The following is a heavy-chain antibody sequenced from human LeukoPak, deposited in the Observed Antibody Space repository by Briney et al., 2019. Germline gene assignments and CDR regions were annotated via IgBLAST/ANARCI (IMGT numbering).Heavy chain of an antibody. J-gene: IGHJ3*02. CDR2: ISYDGSNK. Sequence: GGSLRLSCAASGFTFSSYAMHWVRQAPGKGLEWVAVISYDGSNKYYADSVKGRFTISRDNSKNTLYLQMNSLRAEDTAVYYCARDPADDAFDIWGQGTMVTVSS. CDR3: ARDPADDAFDI. V-gene: IGHV3-30*04. D-gene: IGHD6-19*01. CDR1: GFTFSSYA.